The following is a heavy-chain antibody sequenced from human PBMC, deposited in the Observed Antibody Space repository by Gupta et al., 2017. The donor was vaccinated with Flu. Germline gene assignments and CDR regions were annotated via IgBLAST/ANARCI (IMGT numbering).Heavy chain of an antibody. CDR3: ARVAPLYCTRTSCQFDY. CDR2: LTHNGGMT. J-gene: IGHJ4*02. V-gene: IGHV3-23*01. Sequence: GKGLEWVSSLTHNGGMTFYADSVKGRFTISRDNSKNTLYLQMNSLRAEDTAVYFCARVAPLYCTRTSCQFDYWGQGPLVTVSS. D-gene: IGHD2-2*01.